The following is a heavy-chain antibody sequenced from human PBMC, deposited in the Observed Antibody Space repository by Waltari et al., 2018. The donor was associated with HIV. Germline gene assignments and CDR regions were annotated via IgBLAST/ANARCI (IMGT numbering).Heavy chain of an antibody. CDR1: CIAIDAYA. Sequence: VPLVDSGGGLVQPGSSLRLSCAVSCIAIDAYAIHWVRQRPGKGLEWVSAISYNSGSAAYADSVRGRFTVSRDNSKNSVYLQMDSLRPEDTAFYFCAKDHGGYWRRDDIYFDVWGRGTKVTVSS. CDR3: AKDHGGYWRRDDIYFDV. V-gene: IGHV3-9*01. CDR2: ISYNSGSA. D-gene: IGHD3-22*01. J-gene: IGHJ3*01.